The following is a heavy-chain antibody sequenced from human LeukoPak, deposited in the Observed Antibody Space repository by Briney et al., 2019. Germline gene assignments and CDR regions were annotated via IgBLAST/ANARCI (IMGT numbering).Heavy chain of an antibody. CDR2: ISGSGGST. Sequence: GGSLRLSCAASGFTFSSYAMSWVRQAPGKGLEWVSAISGSGGSTYYADSVKGRFTISRDNSKNTLYLQMNSLRAVDTAVYYCAKTTINDFWSGYPDFDYWGQGTLVTVSS. CDR3: AKTTINDFWSGYPDFDY. J-gene: IGHJ4*02. CDR1: GFTFSSYA. D-gene: IGHD3-3*01. V-gene: IGHV3-23*01.